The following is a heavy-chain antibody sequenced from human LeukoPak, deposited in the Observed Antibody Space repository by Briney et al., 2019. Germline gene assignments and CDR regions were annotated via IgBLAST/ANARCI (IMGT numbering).Heavy chain of an antibody. V-gene: IGHV3-21*01. Sequence: GGSLRLSCAASGFTFSSYTMNWVRQAPGKGLEWVSSITSSSSYIYYADSLRGRFSLSRDNAKNSLYLQMNSLRAEDTAVYYCAKDNYDYGDSYYFDYWGQGTLVTVSS. CDR2: ITSSSSYI. D-gene: IGHD4-17*01. CDR3: AKDNYDYGDSYYFDY. J-gene: IGHJ4*02. CDR1: GFTFSSYT.